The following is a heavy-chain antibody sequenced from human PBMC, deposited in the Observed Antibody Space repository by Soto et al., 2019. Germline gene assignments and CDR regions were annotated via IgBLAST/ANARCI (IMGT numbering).Heavy chain of an antibody. CDR3: ARQPWDVYYYAPSPLTYYYYGMDV. CDR1: GYSFTSYW. V-gene: IGHV5-10-1*01. J-gene: IGHJ6*02. Sequence: GESLKISCKGSGYSFTSYWISWVRQMPGKGLEWMGRIDPSDSYTNYSPSFQGHVTISADKSISTAYLQWSSLKASDTAMYYCARQPWDVYYYAPSPLTYYYYGMDVWGQGTTVTVSS. CDR2: IDPSDSYT. D-gene: IGHD3-10*01.